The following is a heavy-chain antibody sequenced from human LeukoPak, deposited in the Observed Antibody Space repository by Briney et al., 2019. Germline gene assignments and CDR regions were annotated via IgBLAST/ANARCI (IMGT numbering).Heavy chain of an antibody. CDR2: MNPNSGNT. CDR1: GYTFTSYD. CDR3: ATVQLLEWLLHYLDY. D-gene: IGHD3-3*01. V-gene: IGHV1-8*01. J-gene: IGHJ4*02. Sequence: ASVKVSCKASGYTFTSYDINWVRQATGQGLEWMGWMNPNSGNTGYAQKFQGRVTMTRNTSISTAYMELSSLRSEDTAVYYCATVQLLEWLLHYLDYWGRGTLVTVSS.